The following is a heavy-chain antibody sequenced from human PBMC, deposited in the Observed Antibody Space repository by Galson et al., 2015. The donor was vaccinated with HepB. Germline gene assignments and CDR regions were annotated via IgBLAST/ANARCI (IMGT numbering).Heavy chain of an antibody. CDR3: AMSLNTYYYDSSGPRDY. CDR2: IIPIFGTA. J-gene: IGHJ4*02. V-gene: IGHV1-69*13. D-gene: IGHD3-22*01. CDR1: GGTFSSYA. Sequence: SVKVSCKASGGTFSSYAISWVRQAPGQGLEWMGGIIPIFGTANYAQKFQGRVTITADESTSTAYMELSSLRSEDTAVYYCAMSLNTYYYDSSGPRDYWGQGTLVTVSS.